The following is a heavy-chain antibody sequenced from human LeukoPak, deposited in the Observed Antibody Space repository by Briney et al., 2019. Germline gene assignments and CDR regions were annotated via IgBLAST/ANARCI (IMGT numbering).Heavy chain of an antibody. J-gene: IGHJ4*02. D-gene: IGHD3-3*01. CDR2: INHSGST. CDR1: GGSFRGYY. CDR3: ARGGYYDFWSGYYFDY. V-gene: IGHV4-34*01. Sequence: SETLSLTCAVYGGSFRGYYWSWIRQPPGKGLEWIGEINHSGSTNYNPSLKSRVTISVDTSKNQFSLKLGSVTAADTAVYYCARGGYYDFWSGYYFDYWGQGTLVTVSS.